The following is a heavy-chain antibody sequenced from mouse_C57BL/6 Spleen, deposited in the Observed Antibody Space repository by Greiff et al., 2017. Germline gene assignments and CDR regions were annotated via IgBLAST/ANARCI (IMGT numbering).Heavy chain of an antibody. Sequence: VQLQQSGPELVKPGASVKISCKASGYTFTDYYMNWVKQSHGKSLEWIGDINPNNGGTSYNQTFKGKATLTVDKSSSTAYIELRSLTSEDSAVYYCASRTGTNYWGQGTTLTVSS. CDR3: ASRTGTNY. D-gene: IGHD4-1*01. J-gene: IGHJ2*01. V-gene: IGHV1-26*01. CDR2: INPNNGGT. CDR1: GYTFTDYY.